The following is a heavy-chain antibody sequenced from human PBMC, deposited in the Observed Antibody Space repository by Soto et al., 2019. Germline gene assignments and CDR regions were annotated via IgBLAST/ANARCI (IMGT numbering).Heavy chain of an antibody. Sequence: PGESLKISCKGSGYSFTSYWLGWVRQMPGKGLEWMGIIYPGDSDTRYSPSFQGQVTISTDKSISTAYLQWSSLKASDTAMYYCARALRPQRPLNWFDPWGQGTLVTVSS. CDR1: GYSFTSYW. CDR3: ARALRPQRPLNWFDP. J-gene: IGHJ5*01. D-gene: IGHD6-25*01. V-gene: IGHV5-51*01. CDR2: IYPGDSDT.